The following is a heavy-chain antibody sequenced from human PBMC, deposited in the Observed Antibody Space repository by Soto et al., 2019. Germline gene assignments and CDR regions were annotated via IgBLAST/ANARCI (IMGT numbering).Heavy chain of an antibody. CDR1: GGTFSSYA. J-gene: IGHJ5*02. CDR2: IIPIFGTA. D-gene: IGHD7-27*01. Sequence: GASVKVSCKASGGTFSSYAISWVRQAPGQGLEWMGGIIPIFGTANYAQKFQGRVTITADESTSTAYMELSSLRSEDTAVYYCAREPTGVPNWFDPWGQGTLVTVSS. CDR3: AREPTGVPNWFDP. V-gene: IGHV1-69*13.